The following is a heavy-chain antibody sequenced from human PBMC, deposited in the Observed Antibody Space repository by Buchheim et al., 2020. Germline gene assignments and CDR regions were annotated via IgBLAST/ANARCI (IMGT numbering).Heavy chain of an antibody. V-gene: IGHV3-7*01. J-gene: IGHJ4*02. CDR2: IKQYGSEK. CDR1: GFTFSSYW. Sequence: VQLVESGGGVDQPGASLSLSCAASGFTFSSYWMSWVRQAPGKGLEWVANIKQYGSEKYYVDPVKGRFTISRDKAKNSLYLRLSNQRAVHSSANHRSCDLPWSWRLSGFYFVYLCQGTL. D-gene: IGHD3-10*01. CDR3: SCDLPWSWRLSGFYFVY.